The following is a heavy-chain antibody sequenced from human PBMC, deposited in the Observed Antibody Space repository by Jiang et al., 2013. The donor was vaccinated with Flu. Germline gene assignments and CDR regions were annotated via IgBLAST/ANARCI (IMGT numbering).Heavy chain of an antibody. D-gene: IGHD5-18*01. CDR3: ARDVRNVDTAMVFDY. CDR1: GGSISSSSYY. Sequence: GLVKPSETLSLTCTVSGGSISSSSYYWGWIRQPPGKGLEWIGSIYYSGSTYYNPSLKSRVTISVDTSKNQFSLKLSSVTAADTAVYYCARDVRNVDTAMVFDYWGQGTLVTVSS. J-gene: IGHJ4*02. CDR2: IYYSGST. V-gene: IGHV4-39*02.